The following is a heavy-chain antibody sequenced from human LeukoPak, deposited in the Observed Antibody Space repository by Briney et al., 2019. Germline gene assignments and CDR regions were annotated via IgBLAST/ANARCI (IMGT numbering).Heavy chain of an antibody. CDR1: GGSISSYY. CDR3: ARQRIGITMIYADY. D-gene: IGHD3-22*01. CDR2: INHSGST. Sequence: SETLSLTCTVSGGSISSYYWSWIRQPPGKGLEWIGEINHSGSTNYNPSLKSRVTISVDTSKNQFSLKLSSVTAADTAVYYCARQRIGITMIYADYWGQGTLVTVSS. J-gene: IGHJ4*02. V-gene: IGHV4-34*01.